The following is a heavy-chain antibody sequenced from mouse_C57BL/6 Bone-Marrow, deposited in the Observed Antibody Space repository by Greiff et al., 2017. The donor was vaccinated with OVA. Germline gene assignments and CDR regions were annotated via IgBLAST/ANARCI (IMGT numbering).Heavy chain of an antibody. V-gene: IGHV1-55*01. J-gene: IGHJ4*01. Sequence: VQLQQSGAELVKPGASVKMSCKASGYTFTSYWITWVKQRPGQGLEWIGDIYPGSGSTNYNEKFKSKATLTVDTSSSTAYMQPSSLTSEDSAVYYCARWYYGSSYEAMDYWGQGTSVTVSS. CDR3: ARWYYGSSYEAMDY. CDR1: GYTFTSYW. CDR2: IYPGSGST. D-gene: IGHD1-1*01.